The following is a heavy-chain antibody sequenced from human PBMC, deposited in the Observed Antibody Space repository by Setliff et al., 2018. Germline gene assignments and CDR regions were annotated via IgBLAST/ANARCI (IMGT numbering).Heavy chain of an antibody. V-gene: IGHV3-33*08. CDR2: IWHDGGNK. J-gene: IGHJ4*02. D-gene: IGHD3-22*01. CDR1: GFTFSNYR. Sequence: GGSLRLSCAASGFTFSNYRMHWVRQAPGKGLEWVAVIWHDGGNKYHADSVKGRFTISRDNAKNSLYLLMKSVRVDDTAVYYCARSINGYQQRYDIWGQGALVTVSS. CDR3: ARSINGYQQRYDI.